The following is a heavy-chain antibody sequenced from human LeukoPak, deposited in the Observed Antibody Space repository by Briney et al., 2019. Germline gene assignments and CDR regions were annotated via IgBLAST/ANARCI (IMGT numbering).Heavy chain of an antibody. Sequence: PGGSLRLSCAASGFTFSSYGMHWARQAPGKGLEWVAFIRYDGSNKYYADSVKGRFTISRDNSKNTLYLQMNSLRAEDTAVYYCAKIRDYGDYTIDYWGQGTLVTVSS. D-gene: IGHD4-17*01. V-gene: IGHV3-30*02. J-gene: IGHJ4*02. CDR3: AKIRDYGDYTIDY. CDR1: GFTFSSYG. CDR2: IRYDGSNK.